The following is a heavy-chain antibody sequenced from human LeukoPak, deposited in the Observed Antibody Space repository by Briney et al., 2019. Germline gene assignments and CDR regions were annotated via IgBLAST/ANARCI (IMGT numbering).Heavy chain of an antibody. V-gene: IGHV4-59*01. D-gene: IGHD1-26*01. CDR1: GGSISSYY. CDR3: ARKVGATGWFDY. CDR2: IYYSGGT. Sequence: KPSETLSLTCTVSGGSISSYYWSWIRQPPGKGLEWIGYIYYSGGTNYNPSLKSRVTISVDTSKNQFSLKLSSVTAADTAVYYCARKVGATGWFDYWGQGTLVTVSS. J-gene: IGHJ4*02.